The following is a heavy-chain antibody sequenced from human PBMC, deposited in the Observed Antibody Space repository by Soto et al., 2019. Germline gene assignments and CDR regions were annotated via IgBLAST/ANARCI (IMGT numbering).Heavy chain of an antibody. V-gene: IGHV3-23*01. CDR3: AKEWSDARTREKCGLVDY. CDR1: GFTFSSYA. CDR2: IRASGTST. D-gene: IGHD2-8*01. J-gene: IGHJ4*02. Sequence: GGSLRLSCAASGFTFSSYAMSWVRQAPGKGLEWVSTIRASGTSTYYADSVEGRFSISRDNSKNTLYLQMNSLRAEDTAVYYCAKEWSDARTREKCGLVDYWGQGALVTVS.